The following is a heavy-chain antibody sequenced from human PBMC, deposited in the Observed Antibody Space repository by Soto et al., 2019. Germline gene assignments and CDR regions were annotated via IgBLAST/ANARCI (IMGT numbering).Heavy chain of an antibody. J-gene: IGHJ3*02. D-gene: IGHD6-13*01. V-gene: IGHV1-3*01. CDR1: GYTFTSYA. Sequence: QVQLVQSGAEVKKPGASVKVSCKASGYTFTSYAMHWVRQAPGQRLEWMGWINAGNGNTKYSQKFQGRVTITRDTSASTACMELSSLRSEDTAVYYCATVIAAAGIVGAVDIWGQGTMVTVSS. CDR3: ATVIAAAGIVGAVDI. CDR2: INAGNGNT.